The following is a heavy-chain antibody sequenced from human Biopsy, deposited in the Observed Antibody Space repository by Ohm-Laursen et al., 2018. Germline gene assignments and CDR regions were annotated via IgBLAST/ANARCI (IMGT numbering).Heavy chain of an antibody. D-gene: IGHD5-24*01. CDR3: AKRGVERWRPLAY. J-gene: IGHJ4*02. Sequence: SSAKVSCKVSGGTFSSFGISWVRQAPGQGLEWMGEINSMFGTTNCAQTFQGRVTITADESTSTAYMEVSSLRSEDTAVYYCAKRGVERWRPLAYWGQGTLVTVSS. CDR2: INSMFGTT. CDR1: GGTFSSFG. V-gene: IGHV1-69*01.